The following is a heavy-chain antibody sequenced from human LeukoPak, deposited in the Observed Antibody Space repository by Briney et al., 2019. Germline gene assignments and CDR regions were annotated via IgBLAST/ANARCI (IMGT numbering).Heavy chain of an antibody. CDR2: ISTTSEI. D-gene: IGHD3-3*01. Sequence: SGGSLRLSCGVSGITFSSSHMNWVRQAPGKGLEWVSYISTTSEIHYADSVKGRFTISRDNAKNSLYLQMNGLTDEDTAVYYCATDSEWAFNIRGQGTMVTVSS. CDR3: ATDSEWAFNI. J-gene: IGHJ3*02. CDR1: GITFSSSH. V-gene: IGHV3-48*02.